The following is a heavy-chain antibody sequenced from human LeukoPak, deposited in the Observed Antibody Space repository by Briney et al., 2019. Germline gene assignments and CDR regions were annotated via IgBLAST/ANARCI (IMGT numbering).Heavy chain of an antibody. J-gene: IGHJ3*02. D-gene: IGHD3-22*01. CDR2: ISAYNGNT. CDR1: GYTFTSYG. CDR3: ARDLGYYYDSSGYSDAFDI. Sequence: GASVKVSCKASGYTFTSYGISWVRLAPGQGLEWMGWISAYNGNTNYAQKLQGRVTMTTDTSTSTAYMELRSLRSDDTAVYYCARDLGYYYDSSGYSDAFDIWGQGTMVTVSS. V-gene: IGHV1-18*01.